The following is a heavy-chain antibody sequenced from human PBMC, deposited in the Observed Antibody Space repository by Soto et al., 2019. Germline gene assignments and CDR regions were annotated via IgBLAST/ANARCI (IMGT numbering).Heavy chain of an antibody. J-gene: IGHJ5*02. D-gene: IGHD4-17*01. CDR1: GYNFGTYW. Sequence: LGASLKISWAGFGYNFGTYWIAWVRDMPGRGLEYIGIIYPEDSDSRYSPSFQGQVTFSADKSISTAYLQWSSLKASETDMYYCARHEFYGDYPSNYFDPWGQGTLVTVSS. CDR2: IYPEDSDS. CDR3: ARHEFYGDYPSNYFDP. V-gene: IGHV5-51*01.